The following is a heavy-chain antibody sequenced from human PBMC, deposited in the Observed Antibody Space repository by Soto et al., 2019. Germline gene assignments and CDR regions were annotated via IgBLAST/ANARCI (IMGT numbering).Heavy chain of an antibody. CDR1: GGTFSSCA. V-gene: IGHV1-69*13. CDR2: IIPIFGTA. Sequence: SVKVSCKASGGTFSSCAISWVRQAPGQGLEWMGGIIPIFGTANYAQKFQGRVTITADESTSTAYMELSSLRSEDTAVYYCARDVGIAARPYVWFDPWGQGTLVTVSS. CDR3: ARDVGIAARPYVWFDP. D-gene: IGHD6-6*01. J-gene: IGHJ5*02.